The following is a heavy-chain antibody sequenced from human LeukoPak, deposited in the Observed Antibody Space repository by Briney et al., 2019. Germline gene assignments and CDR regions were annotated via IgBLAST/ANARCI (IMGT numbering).Heavy chain of an antibody. CDR3: ARVPRRGWDGFDY. CDR2: IRYDGNNA. D-gene: IGHD6-19*01. V-gene: IGHV3-30*02. J-gene: IGHJ4*02. CDR1: GFTFSSYG. Sequence: GGSLRLSCAVSGFTFSSYGVHWVRQSPGKGLEWVSFIRYDGNNAYYADSVKGRFTISRDNSKNTLYLQMNSLRPEDTAVYYCARVPRRGWDGFDYWGQGTLVTVSS.